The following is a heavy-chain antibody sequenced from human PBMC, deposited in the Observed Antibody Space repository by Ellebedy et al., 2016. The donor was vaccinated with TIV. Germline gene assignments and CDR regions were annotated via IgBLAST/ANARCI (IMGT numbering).Heavy chain of an antibody. CDR1: GGSISSGDYY. D-gene: IGHD5-18*01. CDR3: ARHSNLGYSYGFFDI. J-gene: IGHJ3*02. V-gene: IGHV4-30-4*01. CDR2: IYYSGST. Sequence: MPSETLSLTCTVSGGSISSGDYYWSWIRQPPGKGLEWIGYIYYSGSTNYNPSLKSRVTISVDTSKNQFSLKLSSVTAADTAVYYCARHSNLGYSYGFFDIWGQGTMVTVSS.